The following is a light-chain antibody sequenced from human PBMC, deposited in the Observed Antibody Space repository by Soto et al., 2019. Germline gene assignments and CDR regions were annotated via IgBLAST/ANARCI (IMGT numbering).Light chain of an antibody. CDR1: SSGVGGYNY. CDR2: EVS. Sequence: QSALTQPASVSGSPGQSITISCTGTSSGVGGYNYVSWYQQHPGKAPKLMIYEVSNRPSGVSNRFSGSKSGNTASLTISGLQAEDEADYYCSSYTSNSTLYVFGTGTKLTVL. CDR3: SSYTSNSTLYV. V-gene: IGLV2-14*01. J-gene: IGLJ1*01.